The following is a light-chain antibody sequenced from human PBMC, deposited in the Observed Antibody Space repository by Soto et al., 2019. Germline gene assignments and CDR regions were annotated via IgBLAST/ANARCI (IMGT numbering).Light chain of an antibody. CDR3: QQRSNWPPYN. V-gene: IGKV3-11*01. J-gene: IGKJ2*01. Sequence: EIVLTQSPATLSLSPGERATLSCRASQSVSSYLAWYQQKPGQAPRLLIYDASNRATGIPARFSGSGSGTDFTLTISSLEPEDFAVYYCQQRSNWPPYNFGQRTKPEIK. CDR1: QSVSSY. CDR2: DAS.